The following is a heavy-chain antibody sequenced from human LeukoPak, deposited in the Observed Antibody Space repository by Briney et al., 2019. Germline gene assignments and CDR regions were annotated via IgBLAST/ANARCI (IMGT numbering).Heavy chain of an antibody. Sequence: GGSLRLSCAASGFTFSSYAMSWVRQAPGKGLEWVSAISGSGGSTYYADSVKGRFTISRDNSKNTLYLQMNSLRAEGTAVYYCAKGTVWFGELLYPDYWGQGTLVTVSS. CDR3: AKGTVWFGELLYPDY. J-gene: IGHJ4*02. D-gene: IGHD3-10*01. V-gene: IGHV3-23*01. CDR1: GFTFSSYA. CDR2: ISGSGGST.